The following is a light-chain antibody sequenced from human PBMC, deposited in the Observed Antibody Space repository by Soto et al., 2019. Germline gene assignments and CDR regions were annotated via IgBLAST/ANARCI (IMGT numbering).Light chain of an antibody. CDR2: DAS. CDR3: QQYDDWPPWT. V-gene: IGKV3-15*01. J-gene: IGKJ1*01. Sequence: EIVMTQSPATLSVSPGERATISCRASQSVRTSLAWYQQKPGQAPRLLIYDASTRATGIPARFSGSGSGTEFTLSISSLQSDDFGVYYCQQYDDWPPWTFGQGTRVEIK. CDR1: QSVRTS.